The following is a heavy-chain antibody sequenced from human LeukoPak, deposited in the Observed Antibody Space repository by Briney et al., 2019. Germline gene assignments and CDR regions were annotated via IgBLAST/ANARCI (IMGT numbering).Heavy chain of an antibody. CDR1: GFTFSSYG. CDR3: AKGPAPAAAEDY. CDR2: IRYDGSNK. D-gene: IGHD6-13*01. J-gene: IGHJ4*02. Sequence: AGGSLRLSCAASGFTFSSYGMHWVRQAPGKGLEWVAFIRYDGSNKYYADSVKGRFTISRGNSKNTLYLQMNSLRAEDTAVYYCAKGPAPAAAEDYWGQGTLVTVSS. V-gene: IGHV3-30*02.